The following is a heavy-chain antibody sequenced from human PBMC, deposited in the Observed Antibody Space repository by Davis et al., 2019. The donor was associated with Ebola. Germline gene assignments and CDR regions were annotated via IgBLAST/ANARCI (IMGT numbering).Heavy chain of an antibody. CDR3: ARGRLLWFGELFP. D-gene: IGHD3-10*01. CDR1: GGSFSGYY. Sequence: MPSETLSLTCAVYGGSFSGYYWSWIRQPPGKGLEWIGEINHSGSTNYNPSLKSRVTISVDTSKNQFSLKPSSVTAADTAVYYCARGRLLWFGELFPWGQGTLVTVSS. CDR2: INHSGST. V-gene: IGHV4-34*01. J-gene: IGHJ5*02.